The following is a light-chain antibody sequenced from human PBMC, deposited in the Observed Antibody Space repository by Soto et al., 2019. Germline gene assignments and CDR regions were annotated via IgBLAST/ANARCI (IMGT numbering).Light chain of an antibody. CDR3: CSFAGSSTLVV. CDR1: SSDVGSYNL. J-gene: IGLJ1*01. Sequence: QSALTQPASVSGSAGQSITISCTSSDVGSYNLVSWYQQHPGKAPKLLIYEATKRPSGLSNRVSGSKSGNTASLTISGLQAEDEADYYCCSFAGSSTLVVFGAGTKVTVL. V-gene: IGLV2-23*02. CDR2: EAT.